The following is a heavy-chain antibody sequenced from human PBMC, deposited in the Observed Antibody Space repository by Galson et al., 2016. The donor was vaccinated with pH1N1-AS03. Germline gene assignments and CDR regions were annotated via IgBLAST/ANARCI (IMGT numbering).Heavy chain of an antibody. D-gene: IGHD3-10*02. CDR3: ARGRVFDDSYYGLDV. V-gene: IGHV3-30*09. CDR2: ISFESSNK. J-gene: IGHJ6*02. Sequence: SLRLSCATSGFDFSRSPMHWVRQAPGKGLEWVSVISFESSNKRYADSVEGRLVISRDNSNNIVYLQMNSLRSEDTAVYYCARGRVFDDSYYGLDVWGQGTTVIVSS. CDR1: GFDFSRSP.